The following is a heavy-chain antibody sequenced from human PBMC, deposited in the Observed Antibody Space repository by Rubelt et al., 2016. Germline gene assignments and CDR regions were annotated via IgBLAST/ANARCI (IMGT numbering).Heavy chain of an antibody. CDR2: ISAYNGNT. D-gene: IGHD7-27*01. Sequence: VQLVHSGAEVKKPGASLKVSCTASGYTFTSFVISWVRQAPGQGLGWMGWISAYNGNTNYAQKLQGRVTMTTDISTSTAYMELRSLRSDDTAVYYCASPGPPFYYYYGMDVWGQGTTVTVSS. V-gene: IGHV1-18*01. CDR1: GYTFTSFV. J-gene: IGHJ6*02. CDR3: ASPGPPFYYYYGMDV.